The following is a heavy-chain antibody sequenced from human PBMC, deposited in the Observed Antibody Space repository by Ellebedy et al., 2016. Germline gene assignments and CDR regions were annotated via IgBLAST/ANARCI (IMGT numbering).Heavy chain of an antibody. Sequence: GESLKISXAASGFTFSSYAMHWVRQAPGKGLEWVAVISYDGSNKYYADSVKGRFTISRDNSKNTLYLQMNSLRAEDTAVYYCAREHRSSGWYEGFDYWGQGTLVTVSS. D-gene: IGHD6-19*01. CDR3: AREHRSSGWYEGFDY. J-gene: IGHJ4*02. CDR2: ISYDGSNK. V-gene: IGHV3-30-3*01. CDR1: GFTFSSYA.